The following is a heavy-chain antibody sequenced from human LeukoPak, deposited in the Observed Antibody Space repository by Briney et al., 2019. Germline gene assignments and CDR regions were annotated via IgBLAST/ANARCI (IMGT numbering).Heavy chain of an antibody. D-gene: IGHD2-21*01. Sequence: PSETLSLTCTVSGGSISSYYWSWIRQPAGKGLEWIGRIYTSGSTNYNPSLKSRVTMSVDTSKNQFSLKLSSVTAADTAVYYCARGIRRIGGAKGYFDYWGQGTLVTVSS. CDR3: ARGIRRIGGAKGYFDY. CDR1: GGSISSYY. V-gene: IGHV4-4*07. J-gene: IGHJ4*02. CDR2: IYTSGST.